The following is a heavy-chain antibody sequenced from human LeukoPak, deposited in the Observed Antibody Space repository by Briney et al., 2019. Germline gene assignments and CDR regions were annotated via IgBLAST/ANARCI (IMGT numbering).Heavy chain of an antibody. CDR2: ISHSGTA. V-gene: IGHV4-4*02. J-gene: IGHJ4*02. Sequence: SGTLSLTCAVSGDSITTSNWWTWVRQPPGKGLEWIAEISHSGTANYNPSLKSRVFISVEKSKNQFSLNLNSVTAADTAVYYCARPRGSGSVSPIDYWGQGTLVTVSS. D-gene: IGHD3-10*01. CDR1: GDSITTSNW. CDR3: ARPRGSGSVSPIDY.